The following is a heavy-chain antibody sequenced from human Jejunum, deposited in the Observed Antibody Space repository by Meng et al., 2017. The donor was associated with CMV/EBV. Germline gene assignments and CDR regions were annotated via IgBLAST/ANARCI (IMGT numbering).Heavy chain of an antibody. Sequence: SCAASGFIFNYYDMHWVRQAPGKGLEWVALIWYEGSNKYYADSVKGRFTISRDNSRNSLFLQMNSLRAEDTAMYYCARNARGAGYWGQGTLVTVSS. CDR3: ARNARGAGY. D-gene: IGHD3-10*01. CDR2: IWYEGSNK. V-gene: IGHV3-33*01. CDR1: GFIFNYYD. J-gene: IGHJ4*02.